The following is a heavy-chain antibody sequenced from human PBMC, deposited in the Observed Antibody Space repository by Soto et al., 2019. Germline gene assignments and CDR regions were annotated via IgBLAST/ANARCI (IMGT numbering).Heavy chain of an antibody. Sequence: LRLSCTASGFTFSSSNMIWVRQAPGKGLEWVSYISRSSTTIYYADSVKGRFTISRDNAKNSLCLQMNSLRDEDTAVYYCARDRFYAFDIWGQGTMVTVSS. CDR3: ARDRFYAFDI. J-gene: IGHJ3*02. V-gene: IGHV3-48*02. D-gene: IGHD3-10*01. CDR2: ISRSSTTI. CDR1: GFTFSSSN.